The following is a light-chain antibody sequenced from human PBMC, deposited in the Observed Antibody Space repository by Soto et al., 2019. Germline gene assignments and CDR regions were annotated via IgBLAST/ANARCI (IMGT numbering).Light chain of an antibody. CDR2: GAL. Sequence: ENVWTQSPGTQSLSPGERATLSCRASRSVTCSYLDRCQQIPGQAPRLVIYGALSRATGIPDRFSGSGSGTDFTLTISRREPEDFAVCNCQQQGGSPTITFGQGTRLEIK. CDR1: RSVTCSY. CDR3: QQQGGSPTIT. J-gene: IGKJ5*01. V-gene: IGKV3-20*01.